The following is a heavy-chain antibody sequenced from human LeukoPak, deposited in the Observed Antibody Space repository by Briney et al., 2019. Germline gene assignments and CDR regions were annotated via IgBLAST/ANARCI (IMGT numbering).Heavy chain of an antibody. V-gene: IGHV1-46*01. J-gene: IGHJ4*02. CDR2: INPSGGST. CDR1: GYTFTGYY. Sequence: GASVKVSCKASGYTFTGYYMHWVRQAPGQGLEWMGIINPSGGSTSHAQKFQGRVTMTRDMSTSTVYMELSSLRSEDTAVYYCARDHPVGAYGIDYWGQGTLVTVSS. CDR3: ARDHPVGAYGIDY. D-gene: IGHD1-26*01.